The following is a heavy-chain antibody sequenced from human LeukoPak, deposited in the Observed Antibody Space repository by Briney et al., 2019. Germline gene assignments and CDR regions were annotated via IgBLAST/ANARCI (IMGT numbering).Heavy chain of an antibody. V-gene: IGHV6-1*01. Sequence: SQTLSLTCVISGDNVSSNSAAWNWIRQSPSRGLEWLGRTYYRSKWYNDYAVSVKSRITINPDTSKNQFSLKLSSVTAADTAVYYCARDRFRDQLLGLYGDYAGGWFDPWGQGTLVTVSS. D-gene: IGHD4-17*01. J-gene: IGHJ5*02. CDR3: ARDRFRDQLLGLYGDYAGGWFDP. CDR1: GDNVSSNSAA. CDR2: TYYRSKWYN.